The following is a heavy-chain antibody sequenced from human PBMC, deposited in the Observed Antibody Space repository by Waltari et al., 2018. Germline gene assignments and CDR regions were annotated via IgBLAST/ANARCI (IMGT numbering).Heavy chain of an antibody. CDR3: ARDNPYGDYVNAFDI. Sequence: QVQLVESGGGVVQPGRSLRLSCAASGFTFSSYAMHWVRQAPGKGLEWVAVISYDGSNKDYADSVKGRFTISRDNSKNTLYLQMNSLRAEDTAVYYCARDNPYGDYVNAFDIWGQGTMVTVSS. CDR2: ISYDGSNK. J-gene: IGHJ3*02. D-gene: IGHD4-17*01. V-gene: IGHV3-30-3*01. CDR1: GFTFSSYA.